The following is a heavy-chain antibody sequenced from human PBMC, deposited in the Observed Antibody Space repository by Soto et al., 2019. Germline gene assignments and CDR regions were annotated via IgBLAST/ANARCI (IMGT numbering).Heavy chain of an antibody. CDR3: ARDSYYYDSSGYYTFDH. CDR1: GFTFSSYG. V-gene: IGHV3-30*03. D-gene: IGHD3-22*01. J-gene: IGHJ4*02. Sequence: GGSLRLSCADSGFTFSSYGMHWVRQAPGKGLEWVAHISYDGSNNNYVDSVKGRFTISRDNSKNTLYLQMNSLRAEGTAVYYCARDSYYYDSSGYYTFDHWGQGTLVTVSS. CDR2: ISYDGSNN.